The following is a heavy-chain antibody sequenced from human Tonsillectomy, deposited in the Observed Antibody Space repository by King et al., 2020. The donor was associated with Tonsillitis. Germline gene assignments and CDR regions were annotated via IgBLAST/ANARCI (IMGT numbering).Heavy chain of an antibody. D-gene: IGHD3-22*01. CDR3: VRASRGYYDSSGYWNAFDI. CDR1: GGSISSGNYY. CDR2: IYTSGST. V-gene: IGHV4-61*02. Sequence: VQLQESGPGLVKPSQTLSLTCTVSGGSISSGNYYWRWIRQPAGKGLEWIGRIYTSGSTNYNPSLKSRVTISVDTSKNQFSLKLSSVTAADTAVYYCVRASRGYYDSSGYWNAFDIWGQGTMVTVSS. J-gene: IGHJ3*02.